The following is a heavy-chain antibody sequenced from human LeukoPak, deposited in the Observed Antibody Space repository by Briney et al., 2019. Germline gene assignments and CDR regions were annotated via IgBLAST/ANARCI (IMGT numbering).Heavy chain of an antibody. J-gene: IGHJ4*02. CDR3: ARVGQWLVRRFDY. Sequence: GTLRLSCAASGFTFSSYGMSWVRQPPGKGLEWIGSIYYSGSTYYNPSLKSRVTISVDTSRNQFSLKLSSVTAADTAVYYCARVGQWLVRRFDYWGQGTLVTVSS. CDR1: GFTFSSYG. CDR2: IYYSGST. V-gene: IGHV4-39*07. D-gene: IGHD6-19*01.